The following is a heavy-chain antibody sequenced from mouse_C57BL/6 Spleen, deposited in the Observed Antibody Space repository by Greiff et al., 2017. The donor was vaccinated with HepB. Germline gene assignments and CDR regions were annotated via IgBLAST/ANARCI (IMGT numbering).Heavy chain of an antibody. CDR1: GYTFTDYY. Sequence: QVHVKQSGAELVKPGASVKISCKASGYTFTDYYINWVKQRPGQGLEWIGKIGPGSGSTYYNEKFKGKATLTADKSSSTAYMQLSSLTSEDSAVYFGARSAGYYDGSRSYAMDYWGQGTSVTVSS. V-gene: IGHV1-77*01. J-gene: IGHJ4*01. CDR2: IGPGSGST. D-gene: IGHD1-1*01. CDR3: ARSAGYYDGSRSYAMDY.